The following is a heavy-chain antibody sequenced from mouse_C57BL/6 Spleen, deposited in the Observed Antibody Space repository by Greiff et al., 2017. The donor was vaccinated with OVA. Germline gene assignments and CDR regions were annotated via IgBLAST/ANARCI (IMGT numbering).Heavy chain of an antibody. CDR3: TRVGDYDGGMDY. D-gene: IGHD2-4*01. V-gene: IGHV1-5*01. J-gene: IGHJ4*01. Sequence: VQLQQSGTVLARPGASVKMSCKTSGYTFTSYWMHWVKQRPGQGLEWIGAIYPGNSDTSYNQKFKGKAKLTAGTSASTAYMELSSLTNEDSAVYYCTRVGDYDGGMDYWGQGTSGTVSS. CDR1: GYTFTSYW. CDR2: IYPGNSDT.